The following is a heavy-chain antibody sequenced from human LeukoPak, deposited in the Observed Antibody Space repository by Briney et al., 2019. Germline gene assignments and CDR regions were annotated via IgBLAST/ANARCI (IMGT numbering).Heavy chain of an antibody. CDR3: ARALSTVTTYFDS. CDR1: GGSLSGYY. J-gene: IGHJ4*02. CDR2: INPTGST. V-gene: IGHV4-34*01. Sequence: PSETLSLTCAVGGGSLSGYYWSWIRQPPGKGLEWIGEINPTGSTNYNPSLKSRVTISADTSKSQFSLELSSVTAADTAVFYCARALSTVTTYFDSWGQGTLVTVSS. D-gene: IGHD4-17*01.